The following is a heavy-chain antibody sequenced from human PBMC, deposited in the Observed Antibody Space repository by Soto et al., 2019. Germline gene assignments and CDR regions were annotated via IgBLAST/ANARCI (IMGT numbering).Heavy chain of an antibody. CDR1: GYTFTSYY. D-gene: IGHD6-19*01. J-gene: IGHJ4*02. Sequence: ASVKVSCKASGYTFTSYYMHWVRQAPGQGLEWMGIINPSGGSTSYAQKFQGRVTMTRDTSTSTVYMELSSLRSEDTAVYYCAREVIAVAGTREYYFDYWGQGTLVTVSS. CDR2: INPSGGST. CDR3: AREVIAVAGTREYYFDY. V-gene: IGHV1-46*03.